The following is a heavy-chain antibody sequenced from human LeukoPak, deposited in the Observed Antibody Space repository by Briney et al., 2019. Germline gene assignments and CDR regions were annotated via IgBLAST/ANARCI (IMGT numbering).Heavy chain of an antibody. CDR2: IVDTGDGT. D-gene: IGHD2-2*01. Sequence: GGSLRLSCAASGFTFSSYAMSWVRQAPGKGLEWVSTIVDTGDGTFYADSVKGRFTISRDNSKNTLYLQMNSLRAEDTAVYYCAKPDCSSTSCHTFDYWGQGTLVTVSS. CDR1: GFTFSSYA. V-gene: IGHV3-23*01. CDR3: AKPDCSSTSCHTFDY. J-gene: IGHJ4*02.